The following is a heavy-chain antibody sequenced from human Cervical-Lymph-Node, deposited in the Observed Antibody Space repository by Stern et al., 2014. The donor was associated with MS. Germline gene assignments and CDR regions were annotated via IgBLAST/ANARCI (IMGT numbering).Heavy chain of an antibody. CDR2: IWYDGSNP. D-gene: IGHD6-13*01. CDR3: ASAYSSSHYYFDY. Sequence: VQLVQSGGGVVQPGRSLRLSCAASGFSFSRYAMHWVRQAPGQGLECVALIWYDGSNPYYADSVTGRFTISRDNFKNTLYLQMNSLRAEDTAVYYCASAYSSSHYYFDYWGQGTLVTVSS. V-gene: IGHV3-33*01. CDR1: GFSFSRYA. J-gene: IGHJ4*02.